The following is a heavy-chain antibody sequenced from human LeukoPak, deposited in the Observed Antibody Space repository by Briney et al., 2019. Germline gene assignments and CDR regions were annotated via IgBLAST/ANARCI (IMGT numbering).Heavy chain of an antibody. CDR1: GFSLCDYA. D-gene: IGHD5-12*01. Sequence: SLRLSCTASGFSLCDYAMSWVRQAPGKGLAWVGFIRSRTYGGTADYAASVEGRFTISRDDSNNIAYLQMNSLKSEDTAVYYCTRGLEGFTAYDDYWGQGTLVTVSS. CDR3: TRGLEGFTAYDDY. J-gene: IGHJ4*02. V-gene: IGHV3-49*04. CDR2: IRSRTYGGTA.